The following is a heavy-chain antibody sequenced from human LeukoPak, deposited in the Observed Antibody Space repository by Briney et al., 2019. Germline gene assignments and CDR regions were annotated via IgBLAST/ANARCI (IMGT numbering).Heavy chain of an antibody. J-gene: IGHJ3*02. CDR1: GFTFSSYG. CDR3: AKVSRDGLVDAFDI. CDR2: IWYDGSNK. Sequence: GGSLRLSCAASGFTFSSYGMHWVRQAPGKGLEWVAVIWYDGSNKYYADSVKGRFAISRDNSKNTLYLQMNSLRAEDTAVYYCAKVSRDGLVDAFDIWGQGTMVTVSS. V-gene: IGHV3-33*06. D-gene: IGHD5-24*01.